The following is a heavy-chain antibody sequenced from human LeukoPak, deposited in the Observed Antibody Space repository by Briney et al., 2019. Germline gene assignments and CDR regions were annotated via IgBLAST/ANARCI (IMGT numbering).Heavy chain of an antibody. CDR1: GGSFSGHY. V-gene: IGHV3-23*01. D-gene: IGHD3-10*02. CDR3: AKDDPDYVVDY. CDR2: ISGSGGSR. J-gene: IGHJ4*02. Sequence: PSETLSLTCAVYGGSFSGHYWSWIRQAPGKGLEWVSRISGSGGSRYYADSVKGRFTISRDNSKNTLYLQMNSLRAEDTAVYYCAKDDPDYVVDYWGQGTLVTVSS.